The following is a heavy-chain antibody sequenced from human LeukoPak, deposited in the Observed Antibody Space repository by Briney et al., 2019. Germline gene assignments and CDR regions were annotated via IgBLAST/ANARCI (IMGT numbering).Heavy chain of an antibody. CDR3: ARAPSYDSSGYYSCFDY. V-gene: IGHV4-30-2*01. CDR1: GGSISSGGYY. J-gene: IGHJ4*02. CDR2: IYHSGST. Sequence: SQTLSLTCTVSGGSISSGGYYWSWIRQPPGKGLEWIGYIYHSGSTYYNPSLKSRVTISVDRSKNQFSLKLSSVTAADTAVYYCARAPSYDSSGYYSCFDYWGQGTLVTVSS. D-gene: IGHD3-22*01.